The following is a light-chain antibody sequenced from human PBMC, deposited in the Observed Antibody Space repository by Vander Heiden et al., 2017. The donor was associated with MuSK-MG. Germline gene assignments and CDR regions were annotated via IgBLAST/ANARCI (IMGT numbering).Light chain of an antibody. CDR1: QDISNY. J-gene: IGKJ4*01. Sequence: DIQMTQSPSSLSASVGDRVTITCQASQDISNYLNWYQQKPGKAPKLLIYDASNLETGVPSRFSGSGSGTDFTFTSSSLQPEDIATYYCQQDDTLLTFGGGTKVXIK. CDR3: QQDDTLLT. CDR2: DAS. V-gene: IGKV1-33*01.